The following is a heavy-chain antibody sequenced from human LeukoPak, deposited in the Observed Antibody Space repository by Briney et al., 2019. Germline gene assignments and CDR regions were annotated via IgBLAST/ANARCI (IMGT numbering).Heavy chain of an antibody. V-gene: IGHV1-69*04. D-gene: IGHD1-26*01. CDR3: ASGGSYYPLDY. J-gene: IGHJ4*02. CDR2: VTPILGIT. Sequence: ASVKVSCKASGGTFTSYVISWVRQAPGPGLEWMGRVTPILGITNYAQEFPGRVTITADKSTSTAYMELSSLRSEDTAVYYCASGGSYYPLDYWGQGTLVTVSS. CDR1: GGTFTSYV.